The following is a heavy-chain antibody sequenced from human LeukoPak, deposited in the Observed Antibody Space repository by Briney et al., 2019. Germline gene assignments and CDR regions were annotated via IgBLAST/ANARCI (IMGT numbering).Heavy chain of an antibody. CDR2: IPYDGSNK. Sequence: GGSLRLSCAASGFTFSSYGMHWVRQAPGKGLEWVAVIPYDGSNKYYADSVKGRFTISRDNSKNTLYLQMNSLRAEDTAVYYCAKGGSYGKDAFDIWGQGTMVTVSS. CDR1: GFTFSSYG. V-gene: IGHV3-30*18. CDR3: AKGGSYGKDAFDI. D-gene: IGHD1-26*01. J-gene: IGHJ3*02.